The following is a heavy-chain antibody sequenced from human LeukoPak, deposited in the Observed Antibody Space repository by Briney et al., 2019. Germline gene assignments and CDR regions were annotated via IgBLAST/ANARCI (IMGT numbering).Heavy chain of an antibody. CDR2: IYYSGST. CDR3: ARRPYSSSWYIGWAWFGP. J-gene: IGHJ5*02. CDR1: GGSISSSSYY. Sequence: PSETLSLTCTVSGGSISSSSYYWGWIRQPPGKGLEWIGSIYYSGSTYYNPSLKSRVTISVDTSKNQFSLKLSSVTAADTAVYYCARRPYSSSWYIGWAWFGPWGQGTLVTVSS. D-gene: IGHD6-13*01. V-gene: IGHV4-39*01.